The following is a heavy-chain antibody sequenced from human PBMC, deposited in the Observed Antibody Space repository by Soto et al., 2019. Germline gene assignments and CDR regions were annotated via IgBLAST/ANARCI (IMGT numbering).Heavy chain of an antibody. J-gene: IGHJ6*02. V-gene: IGHV1-69*13. D-gene: IGHD6-19*01. Sequence: SVKVSCKASGGTFSSYAISWVRQAPGQGLEWMGGIIPIFGTANYAQKFQGRVTITADESTSTAYMELSSLRSEDTAVYYCARRGIYSGWDEYYYYGMDVWGQGTTVTVSS. CDR1: GGTFSSYA. CDR3: ARRGIYSGWDEYYYYGMDV. CDR2: IIPIFGTA.